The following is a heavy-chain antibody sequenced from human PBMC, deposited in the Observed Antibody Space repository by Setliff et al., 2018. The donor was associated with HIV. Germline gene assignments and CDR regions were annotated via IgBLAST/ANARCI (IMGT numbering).Heavy chain of an antibody. CDR3: ARGPHKYCSVTNCMYDL. CDR2: IRSKDYGGAP. J-gene: IGHJ4*02. Sequence: GGSLRLSCAASGFTFSYAWMNWVRQAPGKGLEWLGFIRSKDYGGAPAYAASEEDRLSISRDDSKGIAYLQMDSLKNEDTAVYYCARGPHKYCSVTNCMYDLWGQGTLVTVSS. CDR1: GFTFSYAW. V-gene: IGHV3-49*04. D-gene: IGHD2-15*01.